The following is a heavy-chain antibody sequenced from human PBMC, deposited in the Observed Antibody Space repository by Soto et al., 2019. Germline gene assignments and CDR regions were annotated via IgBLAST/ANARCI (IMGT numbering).Heavy chain of an antibody. V-gene: IGHV4-34*01. J-gene: IGHJ4*02. CDR1: VGSFSGYY. CDR3: ARGLTVKAVVQRDAPDKYYFDS. D-gene: IGHD3-22*01. Sequence: PSETLSLTCAVYVGSFSGYYWSWIRQPPGKGLEWIWEINHSGSTNYNPSLKSRVTISVETSKNQFTLKVSSVTAADTAAYYCARGLTVKAVVQRDAPDKYYFDSWSQGTLVTVSS. CDR2: INHSGST.